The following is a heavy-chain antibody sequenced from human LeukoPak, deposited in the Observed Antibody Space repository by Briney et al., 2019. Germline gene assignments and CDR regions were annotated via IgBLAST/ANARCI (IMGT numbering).Heavy chain of an antibody. Sequence: PSETLSLTCTVSGDSISSYYWSRIRQPPGKGLEWIGYINYSGNTNYNPSLKSRVTISVDTSKNQFSLRLSSVTAADTAVYYCAREGRQDYVYFDYWGQGTLVTVSS. CDR3: AREGRQDYVYFDY. J-gene: IGHJ4*02. V-gene: IGHV4-59*01. CDR1: GDSISSYY. CDR2: INYSGNT. D-gene: IGHD4-17*01.